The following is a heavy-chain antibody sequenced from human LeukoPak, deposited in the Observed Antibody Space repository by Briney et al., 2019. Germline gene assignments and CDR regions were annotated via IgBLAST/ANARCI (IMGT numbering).Heavy chain of an antibody. J-gene: IGHJ3*02. Sequence: SVKVSCKASGYTFTSYDISWVRQAPGQGLEWMGGIIPIFGTANYAQKFQGRVTITADKSTSTAYMELSSLRSEDTAVYYCARERGGYSHELGAFDIWGQGTMVTVSS. CDR3: ARERGGYSHELGAFDI. V-gene: IGHV1-69*06. CDR1: GYTFTSYD. D-gene: IGHD5-18*01. CDR2: IIPIFGTA.